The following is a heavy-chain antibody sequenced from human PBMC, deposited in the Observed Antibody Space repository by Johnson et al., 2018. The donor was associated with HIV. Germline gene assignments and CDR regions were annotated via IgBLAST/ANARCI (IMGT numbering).Heavy chain of an antibody. V-gene: IGHV3-9*01. CDR3: AKVLWSGFYYDAFDI. J-gene: IGHJ3*02. CDR2: ISWKSDNI. D-gene: IGHD3-3*01. CDR1: GFTFDDYA. Sequence: VQLVESGGGLVQPGRSLRLSCAASGFTFDDYAMHWVRQAPGKGLEWVSGISWKSDNIGYADSVKGRFTISRDNAKNSLYLQMKSLRAEDTALYYCAKVLWSGFYYDAFDIWGQGTMVTVSS.